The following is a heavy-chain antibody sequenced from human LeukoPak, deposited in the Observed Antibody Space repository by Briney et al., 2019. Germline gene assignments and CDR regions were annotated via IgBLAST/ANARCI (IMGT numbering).Heavy chain of an antibody. J-gene: IGHJ4*02. D-gene: IGHD3-9*01. CDR2: ISYDGSNK. V-gene: IGHV3-30*03. Sequence: PGGSLRLSCAASGFTFSSYGMHWVRQAPGKGLEWVAVISYDGSNKYYADSVKGRFTISGDNSKNTLYLQMNSLRAEDTAVYYCARDLPYYDILTGYSWGQGTLVTVSS. CDR3: ARDLPYYDILTGYS. CDR1: GFTFSSYG.